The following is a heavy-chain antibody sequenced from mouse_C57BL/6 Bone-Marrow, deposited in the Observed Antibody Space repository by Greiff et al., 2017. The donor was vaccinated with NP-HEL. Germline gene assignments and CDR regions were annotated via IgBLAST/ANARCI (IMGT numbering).Heavy chain of an antibody. D-gene: IGHD2-1*01. V-gene: IGHV1-58*01. J-gene: IGHJ4*01. Sequence: EVQLQQSGAELVRPGSSVKMSCKTSGYTFTSYGIHWVKQRPGQGLEWIGYIYIGSGYTEYNEKFKGKATLTSDTSSSAAYMQLSSLASEDSAVFFCARRGGNYPYAMEYWGQGTSVTVAS. CDR1: GYTFTSYG. CDR3: ARRGGNYPYAMEY. CDR2: IYIGSGYT.